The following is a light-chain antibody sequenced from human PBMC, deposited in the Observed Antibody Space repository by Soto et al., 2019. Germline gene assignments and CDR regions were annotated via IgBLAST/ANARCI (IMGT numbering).Light chain of an antibody. CDR3: QSYDSSVSKVV. J-gene: IGLJ2*01. Sequence: QSVLTQPPSVSGAPGQRVTISCTGSSSNIGAGYDVHWYQQLPGTAPKLLIYGNSNRPSGAPDRFSGSKSGTSASLAITGLQAEDEADYSCQSYDSSVSKVVFGGGTKLTVL. CDR1: SSNIGAGYD. V-gene: IGLV1-40*01. CDR2: GNS.